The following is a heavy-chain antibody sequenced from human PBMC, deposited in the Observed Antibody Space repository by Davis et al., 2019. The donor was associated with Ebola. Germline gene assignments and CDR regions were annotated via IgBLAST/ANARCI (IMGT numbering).Heavy chain of an antibody. V-gene: IGHV1-8*01. D-gene: IGHD4-23*01. CDR2: MNPNSGNT. Sequence: AASVKVSCKASGYTFTSYDINWVRQATGQGLEWMGWMNPNSGNTGYAQKFQGRVTMTRNTSISTAYMELSSLRSEDTAVYYCARDLVYGGNAFFDYWGQGTLVSVSS. J-gene: IGHJ4*02. CDR3: ARDLVYGGNAFFDY. CDR1: GYTFTSYD.